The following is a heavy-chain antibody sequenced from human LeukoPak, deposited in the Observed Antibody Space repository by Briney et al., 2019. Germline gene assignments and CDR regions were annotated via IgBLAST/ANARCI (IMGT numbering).Heavy chain of an antibody. Sequence: ASVTVSCKASGGTFSSYAISWVRQAPGQGLEWMGGIIPIFGTANYAQKFQGRVTITTDESTSTAYMELSSLRSEDTAVYYCARNGYCSSTSCDRQYYYYYYMDVWGKGTTVTVSS. CDR3: ARNGYCSSTSCDRQYYYYYYMDV. CDR2: IIPIFGTA. D-gene: IGHD2-2*01. J-gene: IGHJ6*03. V-gene: IGHV1-69*05. CDR1: GGTFSSYA.